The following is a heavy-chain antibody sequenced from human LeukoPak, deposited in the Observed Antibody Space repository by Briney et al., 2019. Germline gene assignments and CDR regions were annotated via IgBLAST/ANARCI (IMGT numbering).Heavy chain of an antibody. V-gene: IGHV4-34*01. CDR2: INHSGST. CDR1: GGSFSGNY. J-gene: IGHJ4*02. Sequence: SETLSLTCAVYGGSFSGNYWSWIRQPPGKGLEWIGEINHSGSTNYNPSLKSRVTISVDTSKNQFSLRLSSVTAADTAVYYCARLRGGGSYRNFDYWGQGTLVTVSS. CDR3: ARLRGGGSYRNFDY. D-gene: IGHD3-16*02.